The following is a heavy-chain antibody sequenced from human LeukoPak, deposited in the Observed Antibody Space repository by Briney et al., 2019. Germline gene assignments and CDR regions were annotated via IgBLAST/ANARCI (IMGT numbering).Heavy chain of an antibody. CDR3: ARQSVRPGASPLFDY. Sequence: GASVKVSCKASGYTFSSYYMHWVRQAPGQGLEWMGIINPSGGSTTYAQKFQGRVTVTSDTSTSTGYMELSSLRSEDTAVYYCARQSVRPGASPLFDYWGQGTLVTVSS. CDR1: GYTFSSYY. CDR2: INPSGGST. D-gene: IGHD1-14*01. J-gene: IGHJ4*02. V-gene: IGHV1-46*01.